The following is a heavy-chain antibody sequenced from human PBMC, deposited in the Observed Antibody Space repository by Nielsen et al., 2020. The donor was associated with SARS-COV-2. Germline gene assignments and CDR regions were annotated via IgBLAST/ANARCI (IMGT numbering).Heavy chain of an antibody. CDR3: ARASGYSYYYGMDV. Sequence: GESLKISCAASEFTFSSYDMHWVRQATGKGLEWVSAIGTAGDTYYPGSVKGRFTISRENAKNSLYLQMNSLRAGDTAVYYCARASGYSYYYGMDVWGQGTTVTVSS. CDR2: IGTAGDT. CDR1: EFTFSSYD. V-gene: IGHV3-13*04. D-gene: IGHD5-18*01. J-gene: IGHJ6*02.